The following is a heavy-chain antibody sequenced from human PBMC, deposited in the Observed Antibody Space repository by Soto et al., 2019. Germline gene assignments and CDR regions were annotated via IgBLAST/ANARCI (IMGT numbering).Heavy chain of an antibody. J-gene: IGHJ4*02. Sequence: GGSLRLSCAASGFTFSSYWMSWVRQAPGKGLEWVANIKQDGSEKYYVDSVKGRFTISRDNAKNSLYLQMNSLRAEDTAVYYCARVQAEDHSSGWYGDRYYFDYWGQGTLVTVSS. CDR3: ARVQAEDHSSGWYGDRYYFDY. CDR1: GFTFSSYW. D-gene: IGHD6-19*01. V-gene: IGHV3-7*01. CDR2: IKQDGSEK.